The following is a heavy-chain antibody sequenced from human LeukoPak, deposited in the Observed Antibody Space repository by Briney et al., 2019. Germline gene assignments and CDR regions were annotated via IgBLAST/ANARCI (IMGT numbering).Heavy chain of an antibody. J-gene: IGHJ4*02. D-gene: IGHD3-16*01. CDR1: GFTFSSYA. Sequence: GRSLRLSCAASGFTFSSYAMHWVRQAPGKGLEWVAVISYDGNNKYYADSVKGRFTISRDNSKNTLYLQMNSLRAEDTAVYYCARRLGDYWGQGTLVTVSS. CDR2: ISYDGNNK. CDR3: ARRLGDY. V-gene: IGHV3-30*07.